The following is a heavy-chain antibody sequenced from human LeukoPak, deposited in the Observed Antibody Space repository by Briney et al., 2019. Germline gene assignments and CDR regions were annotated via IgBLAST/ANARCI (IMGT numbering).Heavy chain of an antibody. Sequence: SETLSLTCAVYGGSFSGYYWSWIRQPPGKGLEWIGEINHSGSTNYNPSLKSRVTISVDKSKNQFSLKLSSVTAADTAVYYCARDLPRDIVATNPENRAHDAFDIWGQGTMVTVSS. D-gene: IGHD5-12*01. CDR3: ARDLPRDIVATNPENRAHDAFDI. CDR1: GGSFSGYY. CDR2: INHSGST. J-gene: IGHJ3*02. V-gene: IGHV4-34*01.